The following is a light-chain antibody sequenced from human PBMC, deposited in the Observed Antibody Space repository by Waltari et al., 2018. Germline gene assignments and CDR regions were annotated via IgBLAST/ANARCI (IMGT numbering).Light chain of an antibody. V-gene: IGLV2-11*01. CDR1: GSDLGGYNY. Sequence: QSALTQPRSVSGSLGQSVTISCTGTGSDLGGYNYVSWYQQHPDKVPKLIIFVVAKRPPGVPDRFSGSKSGNTASLTISGLQAEDEADYYCCSYAGSYTFVFGVGTKVSVV. CDR2: VVA. CDR3: CSYAGSYTFV. J-gene: IGLJ1*01.